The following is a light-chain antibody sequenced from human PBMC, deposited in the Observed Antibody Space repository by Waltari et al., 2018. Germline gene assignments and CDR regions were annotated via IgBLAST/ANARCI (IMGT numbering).Light chain of an antibody. Sequence: SSELTQDPAVSVALGQTVRSTCQGASLRSYYASWYQQKPGQAPVLVIYGKNNRPSGIPDRISGSSAGNTASLPITGAQAEADADYYCTARDSSGNPPRRVFGGGTKLTVL. CDR3: TARDSSGNPPRRV. J-gene: IGLJ3*02. V-gene: IGLV3-19*01. CDR2: GKN. CDR1: SLRSYY.